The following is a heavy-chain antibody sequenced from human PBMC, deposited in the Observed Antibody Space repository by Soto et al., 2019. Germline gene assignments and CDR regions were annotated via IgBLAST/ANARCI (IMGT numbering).Heavy chain of an antibody. CDR3: TTDSRYDYIWGSYRLRVPRANQH. J-gene: IGHJ1*01. CDR1: GFTFSNAW. Sequence: EVQLVESGGGLVKPGGSLRLSCAASGFTFSNAWMSWVRQAPGKGLEWVGRIKSKTDGGTTDYAAPVKGRFTISRDDSKNTLYLQMNSLKTEDTAVYYCTTDSRYDYIWGSYRLRVPRANQHWGQGTLVTVSS. V-gene: IGHV3-15*01. CDR2: IKSKTDGGTT. D-gene: IGHD3-16*02.